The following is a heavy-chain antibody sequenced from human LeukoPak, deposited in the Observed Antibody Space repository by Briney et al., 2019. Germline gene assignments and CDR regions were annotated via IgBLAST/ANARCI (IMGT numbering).Heavy chain of an antibody. Sequence: GGSLRLSCAASGFTFDDYAMHWVRQGPGKGLEWVSGISWNSGSIGYADSVKGRFTISRDNAKNSLYLQMNSLRSDDTAVYYCARVDDRGHYYDSSGPRKLFDYWGQGTLVTVSS. J-gene: IGHJ4*02. V-gene: IGHV3-9*01. CDR1: GFTFDDYA. D-gene: IGHD3-22*01. CDR2: ISWNSGSI. CDR3: ARVDDRGHYYDSSGPRKLFDY.